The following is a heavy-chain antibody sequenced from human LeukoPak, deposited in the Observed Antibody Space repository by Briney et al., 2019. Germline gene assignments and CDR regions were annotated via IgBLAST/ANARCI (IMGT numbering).Heavy chain of an antibody. CDR2: LSGSGGST. J-gene: IGHJ4*02. Sequence: GGSLRLSCAASGFTFSSYAMSRVRQAPGKGLEWVSGLSGSGGSTDYADSVKGRFTISRDNSKNTLYLQMHSLRAEDTAFYYCAKAAYSSGYYNYFDYWGQGTPVTVSS. CDR3: AKAAYSSGYYNYFDY. D-gene: IGHD3-22*01. V-gene: IGHV3-23*01. CDR1: GFTFSSYA.